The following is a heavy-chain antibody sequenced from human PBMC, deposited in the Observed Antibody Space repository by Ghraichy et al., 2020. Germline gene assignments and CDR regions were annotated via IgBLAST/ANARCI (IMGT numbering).Heavy chain of an antibody. Sequence: GGSLRLSCAASGFTFSSYWMSWVRQAPGKGLEWVANIKQDGSEKYYVDSVKGRFTISRDNAKNSLYLQMNSLRAEDTAVYYCAREGGDLNYYYGMDVWGQGTTVTVSS. J-gene: IGHJ6*02. CDR2: IKQDGSEK. V-gene: IGHV3-7*01. CDR3: AREGGDLNYYYGMDV. CDR1: GFTFSSYW. D-gene: IGHD3-16*01.